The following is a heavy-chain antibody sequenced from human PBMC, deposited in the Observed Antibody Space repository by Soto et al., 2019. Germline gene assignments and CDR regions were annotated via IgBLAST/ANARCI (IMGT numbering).Heavy chain of an antibody. CDR2: IYYSGST. V-gene: IGHV4-30-4*01. Sequence: SEPLSLTCTVSGGSISSGDYYWSWIRQPPGKGLEWIGYIYYSGSTYYNPSLKSRVTISVDTSKNQFSLKLSSVTAADTAVYYCAGQYYYDSSGYQNWFDPWGQGTLVTVSS. CDR1: GGSISSGDYY. J-gene: IGHJ5*02. D-gene: IGHD3-22*01. CDR3: AGQYYYDSSGYQNWFDP.